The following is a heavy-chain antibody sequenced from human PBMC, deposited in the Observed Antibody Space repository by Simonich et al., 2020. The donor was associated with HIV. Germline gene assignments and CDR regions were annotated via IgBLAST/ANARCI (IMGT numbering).Heavy chain of an antibody. CDR2: VNHSGST. J-gene: IGHJ5*02. Sequence: QVQLQQWGAGLLKPSETLSLTCAVYGWSLSIYRRSWIRQPPGKGLEWIGEVNHSGSTSYNPSLKSRVTISVDTSKNQFSLKLSSVTAADTAVYYCARCLLSSTMTTRWFDPWGQGTLVTVSS. CDR3: ARCLLSSTMTTRWFDP. CDR1: GWSLSIYR. V-gene: IGHV4-34*01. D-gene: IGHD4-17*01.